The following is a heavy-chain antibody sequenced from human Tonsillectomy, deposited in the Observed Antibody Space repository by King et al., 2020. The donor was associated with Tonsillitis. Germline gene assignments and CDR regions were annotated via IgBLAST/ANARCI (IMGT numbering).Heavy chain of an antibody. V-gene: IGHV3-49*04. J-gene: IGHJ4*02. CDR1: GFTFGDYA. CDR2: IRSKAYGGTT. CDR3: TRDYPSGGDLFDY. D-gene: IGHD4-17*01. Sequence: VQLVESGGDLVQPGRSLRLSCTASGFTFGDYAMSWVRQAPGKGLEWVGFIRSKAYGGTTEYVASVKGRFTIPRDDSKSIAYLQMNSLKTEDTAVYYCTRDYPSGGDLFDYWGQGTLVTVSS.